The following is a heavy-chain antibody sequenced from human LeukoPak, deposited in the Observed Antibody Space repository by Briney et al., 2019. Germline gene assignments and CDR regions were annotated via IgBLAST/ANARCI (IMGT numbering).Heavy chain of an antibody. J-gene: IGHJ4*02. Sequence: GGSLRLSCAASGFTFSSYAMSRVRQAPGKGLEWVSSLSGSGDTTYYADSVKGRFTISRDNSKNTLYLQLNSLRAEDTAVYYCAKKATVTTNYFDYWGQGTLVTVSS. CDR1: GFTFSSYA. CDR2: LSGSGDTT. CDR3: AKKATVTTNYFDY. D-gene: IGHD4-17*01. V-gene: IGHV3-23*01.